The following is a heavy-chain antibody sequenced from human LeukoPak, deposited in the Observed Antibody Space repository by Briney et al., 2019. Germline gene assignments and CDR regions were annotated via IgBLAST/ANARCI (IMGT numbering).Heavy chain of an antibody. V-gene: IGHV4-59*01. D-gene: IGHD4-17*01. CDR2: IYYSGST. J-gene: IGHJ6*03. CDR1: GGSISSYY. Sequence: SETLSLTCTVSGGSISSYYWSWIRQPPGKGLEWIGYIYYSGSTNYNPSLKSRVTISVDTSKNQFSLKLSSVTAADTAVYYCARGRDGDSDAYYMDVWGKGTTVTVSS. CDR3: ARGRDGDSDAYYMDV.